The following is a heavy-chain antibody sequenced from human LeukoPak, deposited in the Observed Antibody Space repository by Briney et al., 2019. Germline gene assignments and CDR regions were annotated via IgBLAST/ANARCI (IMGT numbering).Heavy chain of an antibody. V-gene: IGHV3-74*03. CDR3: ARGGEEPFDY. CDR1: GFSFTRFW. J-gene: IGHJ4*02. CDR2: INVEGTTT. Sequence: GGSLRLSCAGSGFSFTRFWMHCVRQAPGKGLVWVSRINVEGTTTTYADSVEGRFTISRDENTLYLQMNHLRVDDTAVYYCARGGEEPFDYLGQGTLVTVSS. D-gene: IGHD3-10*01.